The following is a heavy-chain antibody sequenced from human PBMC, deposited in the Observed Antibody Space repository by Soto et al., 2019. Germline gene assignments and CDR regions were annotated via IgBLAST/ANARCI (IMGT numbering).Heavy chain of an antibody. D-gene: IGHD3-10*01. Sequence: SETRSLACTVSGGSLSSGGYYWRWIRQHPGKGLEWIGYSYYSGSTYYNPSLTSRVTIXXXTXXXXXSLXRXXVTXADTAVYYCAREGAVRGDRDYGMDVWGQGTTVT. CDR3: AREGAVRGDRDYGMDV. V-gene: IGHV4-31*03. CDR1: GGSLSSGGYY. J-gene: IGHJ6*02. CDR2: SYYSGST.